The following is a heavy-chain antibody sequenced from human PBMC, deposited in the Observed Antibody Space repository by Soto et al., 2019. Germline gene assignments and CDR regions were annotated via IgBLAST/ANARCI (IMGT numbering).Heavy chain of an antibody. CDR2: IIPIVGTA. D-gene: IGHD2-15*01. Sequence: QVQLVQSGAEVKKPRSSVKVSCKASGGTFSSYAISWVRQAPGQGRQWMGGIIPIVGTANYAHKFQGRVTITADASRSPADMQPRSLGSEDPALYYCARVVVIAITGWFHPWGQGTLVTVSS. CDR1: GGTFSSYA. V-gene: IGHV1-69*12. J-gene: IGHJ5*02. CDR3: ARVVVIAITGWFHP.